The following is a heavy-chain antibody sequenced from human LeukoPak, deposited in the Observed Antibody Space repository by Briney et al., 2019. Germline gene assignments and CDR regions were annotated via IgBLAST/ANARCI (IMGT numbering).Heavy chain of an antibody. J-gene: IGHJ4*02. CDR2: IGGST. Sequence: GGSLRLSCAATGFTFSSYAMTWVRQAPGKGLGWVSAIGGSTYYADSVKGRFTISRDNSENTLYLQMNSLRAEDTAVYYCAKQYSGGWYYFDYWGQGTLVTVSS. D-gene: IGHD6-19*01. V-gene: IGHV3-23*01. CDR1: GFTFSSYA. CDR3: AKQYSGGWYYFDY.